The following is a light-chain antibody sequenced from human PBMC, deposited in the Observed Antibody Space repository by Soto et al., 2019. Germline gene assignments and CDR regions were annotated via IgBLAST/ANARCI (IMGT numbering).Light chain of an antibody. CDR2: EVT. V-gene: IGLV2-14*01. CDR3: SSYTTSNTLV. Sequence: QSVLTQPASVSGSPGQSITISCTGTSSDVGYYKYVSWYQQHPGKAPKLIIYEVTNRPSAVSNRFSCSKSGNTASLTISGLQAEDEADYYCSSYTTSNTLVFGGGTKVTVL. CDR1: SSDVGYYKY. J-gene: IGLJ2*01.